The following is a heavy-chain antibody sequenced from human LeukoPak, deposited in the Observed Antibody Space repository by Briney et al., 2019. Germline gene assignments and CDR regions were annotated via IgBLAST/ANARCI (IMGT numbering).Heavy chain of an antibody. V-gene: IGHV3-74*01. CDR2: IKSDGSWT. J-gene: IGHJ4*02. CDR3: VRDGDAYDFDL. D-gene: IGHD5-12*01. Sequence: GGSLRLFCAASGFSIRGYWMHWVRQAPGKGLMWVSRIKSDGSWTNYADSVRGRFTISRDDAKNTLFLQMVGLRAEDTAIYYCVRDGDAYDFDLWGQGILVTVSS. CDR1: GFSIRGYW.